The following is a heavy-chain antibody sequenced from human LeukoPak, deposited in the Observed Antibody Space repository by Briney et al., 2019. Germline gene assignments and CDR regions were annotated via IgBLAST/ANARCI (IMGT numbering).Heavy chain of an antibody. CDR1: GFIFSSYE. V-gene: IGHV3-48*03. D-gene: IGHD4-17*01. J-gene: IGHJ6*04. CDR3: ARDRKTVTLGGMDV. CDR2: ISGSGSAI. Sequence: PGGSLRLSCAASGFIFSSYEMNWVRQAPGKGLEWVSFISGSGSAIYYADSEKGRFTLSRDNAKNSLYLQMNSLRAEDTAIYYCARDRKTVTLGGMDVWGKGTTVTVSS.